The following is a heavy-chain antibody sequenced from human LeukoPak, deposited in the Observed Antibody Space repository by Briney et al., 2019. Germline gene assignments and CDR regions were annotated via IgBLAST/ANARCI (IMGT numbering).Heavy chain of an antibody. CDR2: IFYSGST. CDR3: AKSNGYGLVDI. D-gene: IGHD3-10*01. V-gene: IGHV4-59*12. CDR1: GGTTSIYY. J-gene: IGHJ3*02. Sequence: SETLSLTCTVSGGTTSIYYWIWIRQIAGKGLEWIGNIFYSGSTYYSPSLKSRVTISLDTSRNQFSLKLNSVTAADTAVYYCAKSNGYGLVDIWGQGTMVTVSS.